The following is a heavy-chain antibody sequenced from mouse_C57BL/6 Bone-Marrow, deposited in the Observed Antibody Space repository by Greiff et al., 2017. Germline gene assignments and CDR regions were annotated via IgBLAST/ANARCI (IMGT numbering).Heavy chain of an antibody. D-gene: IGHD2-3*01. V-gene: IGHV1-52*01. CDR1: GYTFTGYW. Sequence: VQLQQPGAELVRPGSSVKLSCKASGYTFTGYWMHWVKQRPIQGLEWIGNIDPSDSENHYTQKYQDKANLTVDKSSSTAYMQLSSLTSEDSAFYYCARCGYYVSLAYWGQGTLVTVSA. CDR3: ARCGYYVSLAY. J-gene: IGHJ3*01. CDR2: IDPSDSEN.